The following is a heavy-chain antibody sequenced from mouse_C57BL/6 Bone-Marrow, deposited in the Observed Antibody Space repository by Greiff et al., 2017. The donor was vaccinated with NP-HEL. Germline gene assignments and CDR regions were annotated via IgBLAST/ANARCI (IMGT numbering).Heavy chain of an antibody. CDR2: IYPGSGST. CDR3: ARWRYYYYGSVYVGYFDV. Sequence: QVQLQQPGAELVKPGASVKMSCKASGYTFTSYWITWVKQRPGQGLEWIGDIYPGSGSTNYNEKFKSKATLTVDTSSSTAYMQLSSLTSEDSAVYYCARWRYYYYGSVYVGYFDVWGTGTTVTVSS. CDR1: GYTFTSYW. V-gene: IGHV1-55*01. J-gene: IGHJ1*03. D-gene: IGHD1-1*01.